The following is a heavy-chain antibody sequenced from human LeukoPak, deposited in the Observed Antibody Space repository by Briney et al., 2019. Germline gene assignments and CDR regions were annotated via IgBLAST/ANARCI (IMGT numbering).Heavy chain of an antibody. CDR1: GGTFSSYA. J-gene: IGHJ4*02. CDR2: ITPIFGTA. D-gene: IGHD3-22*01. CDR3: ARRGDSSGYYYTRVADY. Sequence: GASVKVSCKASGGTFSSYAISWVRQAPGQGLEWMGGITPIFGTANYAQKLQGRVTMTTDTSTSTAYMELRSLRSDDTAVYYCARRGDSSGYYYTRVADYWGQGTLVTASS. V-gene: IGHV1-69*05.